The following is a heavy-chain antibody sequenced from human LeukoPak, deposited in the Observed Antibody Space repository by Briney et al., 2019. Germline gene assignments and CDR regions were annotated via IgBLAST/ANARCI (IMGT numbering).Heavy chain of an antibody. J-gene: IGHJ4*02. CDR1: GFTFSSYG. CDR2: ISYDGSNK. Sequence: GGSLRLSCAASGFTFSSYGMHWVRQAQGKGLEWVAVISYDGSNKYYADSVKGRFTISRDNSKNTLYLQMNSLRAEDTAVYYCAKDQGQQLVGGFCYYWGQGTLVTVSS. D-gene: IGHD6-13*01. CDR3: AKDQGQQLVGGFCYY. V-gene: IGHV3-30*18.